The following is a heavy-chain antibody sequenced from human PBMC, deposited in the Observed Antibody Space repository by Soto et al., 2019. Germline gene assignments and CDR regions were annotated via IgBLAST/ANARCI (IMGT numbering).Heavy chain of an antibody. D-gene: IGHD4-17*01. CDR3: ARVTNYGLLFDY. J-gene: IGHJ4*02. V-gene: IGHV1-2*04. CDR2: INPNSGDT. Sequence: QVQLVQSGAEVKKPGASVKVSCKASGYTFTGHYMHWVRQAPGQGLEWMGWINPNSGDTNYAQKFQGWVTMTRDTSISTAYLELSRLRSDDTAVYYCARVTNYGLLFDYWGPGTLVTVSS. CDR1: GYTFTGHY.